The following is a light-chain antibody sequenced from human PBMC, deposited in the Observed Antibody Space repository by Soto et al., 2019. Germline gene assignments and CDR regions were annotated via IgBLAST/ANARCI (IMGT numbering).Light chain of an antibody. V-gene: IGLV2-14*01. Sequence: QSVLTQHASVSGSPGQSITISCTGASSDVGAYHFVSWYQHHPGKAPKLILYEVTARPSGVSSRFSGSKSGNTASLTISGLQADDEANYYCSSYTSSNTPYVFGTGTKSPS. CDR1: SSDVGAYHF. CDR3: SSYTSSNTPYV. J-gene: IGLJ1*01. CDR2: EVT.